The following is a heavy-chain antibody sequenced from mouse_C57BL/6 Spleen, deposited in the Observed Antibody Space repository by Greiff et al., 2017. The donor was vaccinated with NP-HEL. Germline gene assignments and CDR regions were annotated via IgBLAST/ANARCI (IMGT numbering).Heavy chain of an antibody. D-gene: IGHD1-1*01. CDR2: IYPRDGST. V-gene: IGHV1-85*01. Sequence: VQLQQSGPELVKPGASVKLSCKASGYTFTSYDINWVKQRPGQGLEWIGWIYPRDGSTKYNEKFKGKATLTVDTSSSTAYMELHSLTSEDAAVYFCARGGSYGSSYWFAYWGQGTLVTVSA. CDR3: ARGGSYGSSYWFAY. J-gene: IGHJ3*01. CDR1: GYTFTSYD.